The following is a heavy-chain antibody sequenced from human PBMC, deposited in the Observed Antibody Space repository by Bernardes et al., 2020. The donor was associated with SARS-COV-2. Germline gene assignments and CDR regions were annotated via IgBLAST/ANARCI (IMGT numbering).Heavy chain of an antibody. J-gene: IGHJ4*02. D-gene: IGHD4-17*01. Sequence: ASVKVSCKASGYIFMTSGVTWVRQVPGQGLEWMGWISPSNGTATYAQNLQDRVTMTTDSATSTAYMELRNLKSDDTGVYYCARDSQIYADWGQGTLVTVSS. V-gene: IGHV1-18*01. CDR1: GYIFMTSG. CDR2: ISPSNGTA. CDR3: ARDSQIYAD.